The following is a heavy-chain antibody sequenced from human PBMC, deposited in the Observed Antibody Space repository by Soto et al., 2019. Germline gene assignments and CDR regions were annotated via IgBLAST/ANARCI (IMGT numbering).Heavy chain of an antibody. CDR2: IYYSGST. Sequence: SETLSLTCTVSGGSISSYYWSWIRQPPGKGLEWIGYIYYSGSTNYNPSLKSRVTISVDTSKNQFSLKLSSVTAADTAVYYCARDRPYRSRATGRGNWFDPWCQGTLVTVSS. J-gene: IGHJ5*02. CDR3: ARDRPYRSRATGRGNWFDP. CDR1: GGSISSYY. V-gene: IGHV4-59*01. D-gene: IGHD6-19*01.